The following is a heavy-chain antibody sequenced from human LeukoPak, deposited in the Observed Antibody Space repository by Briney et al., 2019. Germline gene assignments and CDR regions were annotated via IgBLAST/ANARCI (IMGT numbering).Heavy chain of an antibody. CDR3: AKAYSGNSVVSFVY. Sequence: GGSLRLSCAASGISFNNYGISWVRQAPGKGLEWVSGISGSGGSTYYADSVKGRFTISRDNSKNTLYLHMNSLRAEDTAVYSCAKAYSGNSVVSFVYWGQGTLVTVSS. CDR1: GISFNNYG. D-gene: IGHD4-23*01. J-gene: IGHJ4*02. CDR2: ISGSGGST. V-gene: IGHV3-23*01.